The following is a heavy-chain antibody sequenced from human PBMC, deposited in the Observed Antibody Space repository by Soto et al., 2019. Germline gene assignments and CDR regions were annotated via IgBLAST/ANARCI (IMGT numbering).Heavy chain of an antibody. Sequence: GGSLRLSCAVSGFTFSSYSMNWVRQAPGKGLEWVSSISSSASYIHYADSVKGRFTISRDNAKNSLYLQMSSLRAEDTAVYYCARDLTRGYCSSTSCYIDYWGQGTLVTVSS. CDR1: GFTFSSYS. CDR2: ISSSASYI. CDR3: ARDLTRGYCSSTSCYIDY. J-gene: IGHJ4*01. D-gene: IGHD2-2*02. V-gene: IGHV3-21*01.